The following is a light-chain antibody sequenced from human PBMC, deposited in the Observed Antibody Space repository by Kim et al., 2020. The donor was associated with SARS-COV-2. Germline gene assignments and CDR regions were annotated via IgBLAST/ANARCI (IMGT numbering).Light chain of an antibody. J-gene: IGLJ2*01. V-gene: IGLV3-1*01. CDR3: QAWDSSTVV. CDR2: QDN. Sequence: SYELTQPPSVSVSPGQTASITCSGDKLEKRYVCWYQQKPGQSPVLVLYQDNQRPSGIPERFSGSNSGNTATLTISGTQALDEADYYCQAWDSSTVVFGGGTKLTVL. CDR1: KLEKRY.